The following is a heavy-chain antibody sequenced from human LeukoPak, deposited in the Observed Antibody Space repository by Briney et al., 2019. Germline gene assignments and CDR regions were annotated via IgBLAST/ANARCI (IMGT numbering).Heavy chain of an antibody. CDR1: GCTFSNAW. D-gene: IGHD2-2*01. CDR2: IKSKTDGGTT. V-gene: IGHV3-15*01. Sequence: GGPLRLSCAVSGCTFSNAWMSWVHKAPGKRLEWVGRIKSKTDGGTTDYAAPVKCRFTISRDDSKNTLYLQVSSLKTEDTALYYCTTAPAQSDYWGQGTLVTVSS. CDR3: TTAPAQSDY. J-gene: IGHJ4*02.